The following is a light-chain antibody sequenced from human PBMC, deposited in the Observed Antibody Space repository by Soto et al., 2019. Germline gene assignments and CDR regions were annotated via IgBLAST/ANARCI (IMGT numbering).Light chain of an antibody. Sequence: ETVLTQTRDTLSLSLGERSAFSCTASQSIGTDLAWYTMRNGQVTRILIYGSSTRATGIPARVSGSLYGKDFTITIRRLQSEDVAVDSCQHYNHWTLTFGGGTKVDIK. J-gene: IGKJ4*01. CDR1: QSIGTD. CDR3: QHYNHWTLT. CDR2: GSS. V-gene: IGKV3-15*01.